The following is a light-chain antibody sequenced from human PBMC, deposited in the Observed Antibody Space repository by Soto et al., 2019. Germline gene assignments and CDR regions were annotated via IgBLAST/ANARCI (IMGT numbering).Light chain of an antibody. CDR2: AAS. CDR3: QQRINS. J-gene: IGKJ4*01. V-gene: IGKV3-11*01. CDR1: QSISRN. Sequence: NASTHPPRTQSSAPGKKHPLSCWASQSISRNLAWYQQKPGQAPRLLIYAASTRATGLPARFSGSGSGTDFTLTISSLEPDDFAVYYCQQRINSFGGGTK.